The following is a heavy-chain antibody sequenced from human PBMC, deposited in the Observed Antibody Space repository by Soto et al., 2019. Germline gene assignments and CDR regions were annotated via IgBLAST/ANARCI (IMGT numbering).Heavy chain of an antibody. Sequence: QVQLVESGGGVVQPGRSLRLSCAASGFTFSSYGMHWVRQAPGKGLEWVAVIWYDGSNKYYADSVKGRFTISRDNSKNTLYLQMNSLTAEDTVVYYCARDEWQWLVLYAFDIWGQGTMVTVSS. D-gene: IGHD6-19*01. J-gene: IGHJ3*02. V-gene: IGHV3-33*01. CDR3: ARDEWQWLVLYAFDI. CDR1: GFTFSSYG. CDR2: IWYDGSNK.